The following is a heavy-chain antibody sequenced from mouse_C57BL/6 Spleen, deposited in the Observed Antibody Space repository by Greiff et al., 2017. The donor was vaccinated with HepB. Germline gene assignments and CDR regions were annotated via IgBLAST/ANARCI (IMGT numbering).Heavy chain of an antibody. V-gene: IGHV3-6*01. D-gene: IGHD1-1*01. J-gene: IGHJ4*01. CDR1: GYSITSGYY. CDR2: ISYDGSN. CDR3: ARDYYGSSYEDYAMDY. Sequence: DVQLQESGPGLVKPSQSLSLTCSVTGYSITSGYYWNWIRQFPGNKLEWMGYISYDGSNNYNPSLKNRISITRDTSKNQFFLKLNSVTTEDTATYYCARDYYGSSYEDYAMDYWGQGTSVTVSS.